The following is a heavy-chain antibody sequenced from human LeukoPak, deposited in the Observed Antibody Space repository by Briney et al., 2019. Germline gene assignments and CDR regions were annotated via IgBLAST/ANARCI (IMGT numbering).Heavy chain of an antibody. J-gene: IGHJ2*01. CDR1: GGSISSSSYY. CDR3: ARQVFGVVITDWYFDL. D-gene: IGHD3-3*01. Sequence: SETLSLTCAVSGGSISSSSYYWGWIRQPPGKGLEWIGSIYYSGSTYYNPSLKSRVTISVHTSKNQFSLKLSSVTAADTAVYYCARQVFGVVITDWYFDLWGRGTLVTVSS. CDR2: IYYSGST. V-gene: IGHV4-39*01.